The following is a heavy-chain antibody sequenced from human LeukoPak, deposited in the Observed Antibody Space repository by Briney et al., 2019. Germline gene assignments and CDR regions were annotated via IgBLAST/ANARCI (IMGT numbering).Heavy chain of an antibody. CDR2: ISGDGGST. Sequence: PGGSLRLSCAASGFTFDDYAMHWVRQAPGKGLEWVSLISGDGGSTYYADSVKGRFTISRDNSKNTLYLQMNSLRAEDTAVYYCAKDLMATIPGIFDYWGQGTLVTVSS. CDR3: AKDLMATIPGIFDY. V-gene: IGHV3-43*02. CDR1: GFTFDDYA. D-gene: IGHD5-24*01. J-gene: IGHJ4*02.